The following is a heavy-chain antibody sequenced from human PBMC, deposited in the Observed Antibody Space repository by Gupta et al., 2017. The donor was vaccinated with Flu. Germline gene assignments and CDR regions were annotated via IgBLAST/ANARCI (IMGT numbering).Heavy chain of an antibody. V-gene: IGHV4-34*01. J-gene: IGHJ6*02. D-gene: IGHD1-26*01. CDR3: ARGGRSGSYHPTYGMDV. Sequence: QVQLQQWGAGLLKLSETLSLTCAVYGGSFSGYYWSWIRQPPGKGLEWIGEINHSGSTNYNPSLKSRVTISVDTSKNQFSLKLSSVTAADTAVYYCARGGRSGSYHPTYGMDVWGQGTTVTVSS. CDR1: GGSFSGYY. CDR2: INHSGST.